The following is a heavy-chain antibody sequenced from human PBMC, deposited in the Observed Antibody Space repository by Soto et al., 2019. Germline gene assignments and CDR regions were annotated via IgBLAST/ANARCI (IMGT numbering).Heavy chain of an antibody. CDR2: IYPGDSDT. CDR3: ASNHPITMVVPVGDV. V-gene: IGHV5-51*01. CDR1: GYSFTSYW. D-gene: IGHD3-22*01. J-gene: IGHJ6*02. Sequence: GESLKISCNCSGYSFTSYWIGWVRQMPGKGLEWMGIIYPGDSDTRYSPSFQGQVTISADSAIITAYLQWSSLKASDTAMYYCASNHPITMVVPVGDVWVQGTIATVSS.